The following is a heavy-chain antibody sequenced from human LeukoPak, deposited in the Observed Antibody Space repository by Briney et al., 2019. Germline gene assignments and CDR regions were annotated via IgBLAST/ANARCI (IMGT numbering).Heavy chain of an antibody. CDR1: GFTFSSYS. D-gene: IGHD3-10*01. Sequence: GGSLRLSCAASGFTFSSYSMNWVRQAPGKGLEWVSSISSSSSYIYYADSVKGRFTISRDNAKNSLYLQMNSLRAEDTAVYYCARDGRYYYGSGSYRGGPFDYWGQGTLVTVSS. J-gene: IGHJ4*02. V-gene: IGHV3-21*01. CDR2: ISSSSSYI. CDR3: ARDGRYYYGSGSYRGGPFDY.